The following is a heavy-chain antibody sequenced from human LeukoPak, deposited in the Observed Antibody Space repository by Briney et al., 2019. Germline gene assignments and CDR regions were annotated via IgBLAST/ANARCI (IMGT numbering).Heavy chain of an antibody. Sequence: GGSLRLSCAVSGLSVSGNYMSWVRQAPGKGLECVSVIYNGGRTYYADSVKGRFTISRDNSRNTLYLQMNSLRAEDTAVYYCAREVQVATITLDYWGQGTLVTVSS. CDR1: GLSVSGNY. V-gene: IGHV3-53*01. J-gene: IGHJ4*02. CDR2: IYNGGRT. CDR3: AREVQVATITLDY. D-gene: IGHD5-12*01.